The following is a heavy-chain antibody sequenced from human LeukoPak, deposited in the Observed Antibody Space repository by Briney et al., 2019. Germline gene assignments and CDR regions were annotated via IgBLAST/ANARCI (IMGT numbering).Heavy chain of an antibody. J-gene: IGHJ5*02. CDR2: ISAYNGNT. CDR1: GYTFTSYG. V-gene: IGHV1-18*01. Sequence: ASVKVSCKASGYTFTSYGISWVRQAPGRGLEWMGWISAYNGNTNYAQKLQGRVTMTTDTSTSTAYMELRSLRSDDTAVYYCARGAQRFSARNWFDPWGQGTLVTVSS. CDR3: ARGAQRFSARNWFDP. D-gene: IGHD3-3*01.